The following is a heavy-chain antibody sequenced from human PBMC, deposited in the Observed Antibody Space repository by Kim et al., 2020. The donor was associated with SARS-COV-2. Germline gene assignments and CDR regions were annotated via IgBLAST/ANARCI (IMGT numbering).Heavy chain of an antibody. Sequence: SETLSLTCTVSGGSISSGGYYWSWIRQHPGKGLEWIGYIYYSGSTYYNPSLKSRVTISVDTSKNQFSLKLSSVTAADTAVYYCARDNEPGSYYYYGMDVWGQGTTVTVSS. V-gene: IGHV4-31*03. CDR3: ARDNEPGSYYYYGMDV. CDR2: IYYSGST. D-gene: IGHD1-1*01. CDR1: GGSISSGGYY. J-gene: IGHJ6*02.